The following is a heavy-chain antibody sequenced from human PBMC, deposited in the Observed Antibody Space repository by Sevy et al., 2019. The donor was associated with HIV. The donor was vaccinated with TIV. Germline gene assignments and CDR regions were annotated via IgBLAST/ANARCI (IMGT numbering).Heavy chain of an antibody. CDR1: GFTFSNYW. V-gene: IGHV3-74*01. CDR2: IKTDGSNR. J-gene: IGHJ3*01. Sequence: GGSLRLSCAASGFTFSNYWMHWVRQAPGKGLVWVSRIKTDGSNRDSADSVKGRFFISRDNAKKLLYLQMNSLRAEDTAVYYCAREGDTVLVPTAVDAFDFWGQGTMVTVSS. CDR3: AREGDTVLVPTAVDAFDF. D-gene: IGHD2-2*01.